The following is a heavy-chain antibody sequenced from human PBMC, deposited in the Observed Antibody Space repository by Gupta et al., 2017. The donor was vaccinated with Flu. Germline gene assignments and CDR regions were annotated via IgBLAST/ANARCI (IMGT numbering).Heavy chain of an antibody. V-gene: IGHV3-23*01. CDR1: GFTFSNYA. D-gene: IGHD3-22*01. CDR2: ISGSGDAT. CDR3: AKEDYRDYFDSSGSYYYDYSGMDV. J-gene: IGHJ6*02. Sequence: EVQVLESGGNLVQPGGSLRLSCAASGFTFSNYAMSWVRQAPGKGLEWVSTISGSGDATYYRDSVKGRVTISRDSSKNTLYLQMNSLRAEDTAIYYCAKEDYRDYFDSSGSYYYDYSGMDVWGQGTTVTVSS.